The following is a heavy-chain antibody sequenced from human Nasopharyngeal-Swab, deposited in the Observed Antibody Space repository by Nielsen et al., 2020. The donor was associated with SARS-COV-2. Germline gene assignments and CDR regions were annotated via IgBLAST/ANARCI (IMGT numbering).Heavy chain of an antibody. CDR1: GFTFDDYA. J-gene: IGHJ3*02. D-gene: IGHD2-15*01. Sequence: SLKISCAASGFTFDDYAMHWVRQAPGKGLEWVSGISWNSGSIGYADSVKGRFTISRDNSKNTLYLQMNSLRAEDTAVYYCAKSSGGSPRRAFDIWGQGTMVTVSS. V-gene: IGHV3-9*01. CDR2: ISWNSGSI. CDR3: AKSSGGSPRRAFDI.